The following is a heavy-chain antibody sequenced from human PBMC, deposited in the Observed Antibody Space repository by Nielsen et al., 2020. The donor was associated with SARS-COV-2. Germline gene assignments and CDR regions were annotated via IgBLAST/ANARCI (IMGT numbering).Heavy chain of an antibody. Sequence: GESLKISCAASGFTFSNYAMSWVRQAPGKGLEWVSAISGSGGSTYYADSVKGRFTISRDNSKNTLYLQMKSLRAEDTAVYYCARRVRCDYWGQGTLVTVPS. J-gene: IGHJ4*02. V-gene: IGHV3-23*01. CDR3: ARRVRCDY. CDR1: GFTFSNYA. D-gene: IGHD3-16*01. CDR2: ISGSGGST.